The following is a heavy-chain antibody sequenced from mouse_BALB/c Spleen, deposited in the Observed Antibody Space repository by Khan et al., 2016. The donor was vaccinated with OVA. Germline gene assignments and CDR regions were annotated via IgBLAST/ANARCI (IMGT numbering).Heavy chain of an antibody. Sequence: EVQRVESGGDLVKPGGSLKLSCAASGFTFSTYGMSWVHQTPDKRLEWVAAISSGGSYTYYPDSVKGRFTISRDNAKNTLNLQMSSLKSEDTAMYYCTRLAYYYNSEGFAYWGQGTLVTVSA. CDR1: GFTFSTYG. V-gene: IGHV5-6*01. CDR3: TRLAYYYNSEGFAY. D-gene: IGHD1-1*01. CDR2: ISSGGSYT. J-gene: IGHJ3*01.